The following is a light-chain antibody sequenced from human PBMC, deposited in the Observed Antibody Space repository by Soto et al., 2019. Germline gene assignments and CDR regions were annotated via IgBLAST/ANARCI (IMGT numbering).Light chain of an antibody. J-gene: IGKJ3*01. CDR2: AES. V-gene: IGKV1-9*01. CDR3: QQLNSYPT. Sequence: DIQMTQSPSTLSGSVGDRVTITCRASQTISSWLAWYQQNPGKAPKLLIYAESTLQSGVPSRFSGSGSGTDFTLTISSLQPEDFATYYCQQLNSYPTFGPGTKVDIK. CDR1: QTISSW.